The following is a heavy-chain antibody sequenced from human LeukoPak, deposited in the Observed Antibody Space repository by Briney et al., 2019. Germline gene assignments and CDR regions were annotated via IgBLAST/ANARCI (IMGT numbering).Heavy chain of an antibody. Sequence: GGSLRLSRAASGFTFSSYGMHWVRQAPGKGLEWVAPIWYDGNNKYYADSVKGRFTISRDNSKNTLYLQLNSLRAEDTAVYYCARQHCSGGDCYFFDWGQGTLVTVSS. J-gene: IGHJ4*02. V-gene: IGHV3-33*01. CDR3: ARQHCSGGDCYFFD. CDR2: IWYDGNNK. CDR1: GFTFSSYG. D-gene: IGHD2-15*01.